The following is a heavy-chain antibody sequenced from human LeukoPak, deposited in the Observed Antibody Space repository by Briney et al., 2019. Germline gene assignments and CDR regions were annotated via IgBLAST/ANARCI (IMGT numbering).Heavy chain of an antibody. Sequence: SETLSPNCTFPGGSNSDYHRGLVRQPPREGLEWVGYMSYSGSTNYNPSLKSRVTISVDTSNRQFSLKLSSVTAADTAVYYCARLSWPGRGSRFDPWGHGTLVTVSS. J-gene: IGHJ5*02. D-gene: IGHD2/OR15-2a*01. CDR1: GGSNSDYH. CDR3: ARLSWPGRGSRFDP. V-gene: IGHV4-59*01. CDR2: MSYSGST.